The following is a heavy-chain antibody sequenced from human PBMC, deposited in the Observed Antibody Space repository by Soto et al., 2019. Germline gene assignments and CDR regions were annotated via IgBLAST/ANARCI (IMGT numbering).Heavy chain of an antibody. D-gene: IGHD2-15*01. Sequence: GGSLRLSCAASGFTFSSYSMNWVRQAPGKGLEWVSSISSSSSYIYYADSVKGRFTISRDNAKNSLYLQMNSLRAEDTAVYYCARFRYCSGGSCYLNYYYYMDVWGKGTTVTVSS. CDR3: ARFRYCSGGSCYLNYYYYMDV. J-gene: IGHJ6*03. V-gene: IGHV3-21*01. CDR1: GFTFSSYS. CDR2: ISSSSSYI.